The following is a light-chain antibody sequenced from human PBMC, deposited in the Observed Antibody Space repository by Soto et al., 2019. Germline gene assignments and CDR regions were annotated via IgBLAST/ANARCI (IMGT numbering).Light chain of an antibody. CDR3: QQYGSSPSLT. V-gene: IGKV3-20*01. Sequence: TLSLSPGERATLSFRASQSVSSSYLAWYQQKPGQAPRLLIYGASSRATGIPDRFSGSGSGTDFTLTISRLEPEDFAVYYCQQYGSSPSLTFGGGTKVDIK. CDR1: QSVSSSY. J-gene: IGKJ4*01. CDR2: GAS.